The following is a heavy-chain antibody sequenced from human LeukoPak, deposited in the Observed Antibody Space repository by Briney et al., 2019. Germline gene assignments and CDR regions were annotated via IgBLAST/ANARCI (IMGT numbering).Heavy chain of an antibody. CDR2: INHSGST. CDR3: ARDFFSCSSTSCYTSFDY. V-gene: IGHV4-34*01. CDR1: GGSFSGYY. J-gene: IGHJ4*02. Sequence: SETLSLTCAVYGGSFSGYYWSWIRQPPGKGLEWIGEINHSGSTNYNPSLKRRVTISVDTSKNQFSLKLSSVTAADTAVYYCARDFFSCSSTSCYTSFDYWGQGTLVTVSS. D-gene: IGHD2-2*02.